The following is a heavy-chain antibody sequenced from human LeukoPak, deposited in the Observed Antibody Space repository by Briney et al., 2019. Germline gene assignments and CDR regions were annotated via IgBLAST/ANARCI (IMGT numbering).Heavy chain of an antibody. V-gene: IGHV4-39*01. Sequence: SSETLSLTCTVSGGSISDNKYFWGCIRQPPGEGLEWIGNIFYSGSTYYRPSLKSRVSMSVDTSKTQFSLKLSSVTAADTAVYYCARSFQGEYFDYWGQGALVTVSS. D-gene: IGHD3-10*01. CDR3: ARSFQGEYFDY. CDR1: GGSISDNKYF. CDR2: IFYSGST. J-gene: IGHJ4*02.